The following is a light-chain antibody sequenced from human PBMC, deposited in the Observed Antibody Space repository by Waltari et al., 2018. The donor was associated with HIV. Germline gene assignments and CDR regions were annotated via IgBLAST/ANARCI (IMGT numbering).Light chain of an antibody. CDR1: QRVSSN. V-gene: IGKV3-15*01. Sequence: EIVMTQSPATLSVSPGERATLSCRASQRVSSNLAWYQQKPGQAPRRLISGASTRATGIPARFSGSGSGTVFTLTIISLQSEDFAVYYCQQYNNWPPITFGQGTRLEIK. J-gene: IGKJ5*01. CDR3: QQYNNWPPIT. CDR2: GAS.